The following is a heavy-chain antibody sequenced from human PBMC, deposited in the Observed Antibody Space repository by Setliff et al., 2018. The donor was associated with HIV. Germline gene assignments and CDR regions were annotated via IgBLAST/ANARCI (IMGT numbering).Heavy chain of an antibody. CDR1: GGSFSGYY. CDR3: ARHSITLVVGVPERDDALDI. J-gene: IGHJ3*02. V-gene: IGHV4-34*01. D-gene: IGHD3-22*01. Sequence: SETLSLTCAVYGGSFSGYYWSWIRQPPGKGLEWIGEINHRGSTNCNPSLKSRVSISVDTSKNQFSLKLSSVTAADTAVYYCARHSITLVVGVPERDDALDIWGQGTMVTVSS. CDR2: INHRGST.